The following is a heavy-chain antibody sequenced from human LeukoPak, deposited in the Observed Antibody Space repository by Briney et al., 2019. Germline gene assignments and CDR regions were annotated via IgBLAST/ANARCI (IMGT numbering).Heavy chain of an antibody. CDR1: GYTFTGYY. CDR3: ARAWYSSGWYDY. D-gene: IGHD6-19*01. V-gene: IGHV1-2*04. CDR2: INPNSGGT. J-gene: IGHJ4*02. Sequence: VASVKVSCKASGYTFTGYYMHWVRQAPGQGLKWMGWINPNSGGTNYAQKFQGWVTMTRDTSISTAYMELSRLRSDDTAVYYCARAWYSSGWYDYWGQGTLVTVSS.